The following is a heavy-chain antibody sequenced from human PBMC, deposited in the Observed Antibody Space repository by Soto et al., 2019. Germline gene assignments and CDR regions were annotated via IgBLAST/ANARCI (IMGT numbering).Heavy chain of an antibody. V-gene: IGHV6-1*01. CDR1: GDSVSSNSAA. CDR3: ARVLSSGWPYYYYGMDV. D-gene: IGHD6-19*01. CDR2: TYYRSKWYN. Sequence: SQTLSLTCAISGDSVSSNSAAWNWIRQSPSRGLEWLGRTYYRSKWYNEYAVSVKSRITINPDTSKNQFSLQLNSVTPEDTAVYYCARVLSSGWPYYYYGMDVWGQGTTVTVSS. J-gene: IGHJ6*02.